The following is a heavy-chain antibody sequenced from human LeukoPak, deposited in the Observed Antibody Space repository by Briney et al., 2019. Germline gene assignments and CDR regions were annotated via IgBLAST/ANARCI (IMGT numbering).Heavy chain of an antibody. J-gene: IGHJ5*02. D-gene: IGHD6-13*01. CDR2: IYYSGST. CDR3: ARESSSWPSWRGIDP. Sequence: SETLSLTCTVSGGSISSSSYYWGWIRQPPGKGLEWIGYIYYSGSTNYNPSLKSRVTISVDTSKNQFSLKLSSVTAADTAVYYCARESSSWPSWRGIDPWGQGTLVTVSS. V-gene: IGHV4-61*01. CDR1: GGSISSSSYY.